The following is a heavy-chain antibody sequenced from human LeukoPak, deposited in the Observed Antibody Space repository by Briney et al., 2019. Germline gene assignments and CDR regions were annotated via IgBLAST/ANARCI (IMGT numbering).Heavy chain of an antibody. CDR2: IYPGDSDT. CDR3: ARLRNNAYTSGSLSSFGY. CDR1: GYSFTGYW. D-gene: IGHD3-10*01. J-gene: IGHJ4*02. V-gene: IGHV5-51*01. Sequence: GESLKISCKGSGYSFTGYWIGWVRQMPGKGLEWMGVIYPGDSDTSYSPSFQAQVTISADKSISTAYLQWSSLKASDTAMYYCARLRNNAYTSGSLSSFGYWGQGTLVTVSS.